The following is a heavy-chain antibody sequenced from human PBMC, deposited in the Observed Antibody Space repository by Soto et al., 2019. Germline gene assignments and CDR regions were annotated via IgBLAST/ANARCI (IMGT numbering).Heavy chain of an antibody. V-gene: IGHV1-8*01. CDR3: ARGGADIVRMVYAIQGNWFHR. D-gene: IGHD2-8*01. CDR1: GYTFTSYD. Sequence: QVQLVQSGAEVKKPGASVKVSCKTSGYTFTSYDINWVRQATGQGLEWMGWMNPNSGNTGYAQKFQGRVTMTRNTFFSTVPMELSSLRSDNTAAYSCARGGADIVRMVYAIQGNWFHRWGQGSLV. J-gene: IGHJ5*02. CDR2: MNPNSGNT.